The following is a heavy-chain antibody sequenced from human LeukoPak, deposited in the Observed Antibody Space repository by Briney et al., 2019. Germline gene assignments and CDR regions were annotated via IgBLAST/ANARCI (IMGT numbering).Heavy chain of an antibody. Sequence: ASVKVSCKASGYTSTSYYMHWVRQAPGQGLEWMGIINPSGGSTSYAQKFQGRVTMTRDTSTSTVYMELSSLRSEDTAVYYCARDPPFIKGSGYAAGYFDYWGQGTLVTVSS. CDR1: GYTSTSYY. V-gene: IGHV1-46*01. J-gene: IGHJ4*02. CDR3: ARDPPFIKGSGYAAGYFDY. CDR2: INPSGGST. D-gene: IGHD3-22*01.